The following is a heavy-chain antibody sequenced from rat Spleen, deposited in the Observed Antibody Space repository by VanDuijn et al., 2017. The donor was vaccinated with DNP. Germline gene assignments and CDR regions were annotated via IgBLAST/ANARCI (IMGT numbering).Heavy chain of an antibody. V-gene: IGHV2-72*01. CDR3: ARGYYYDGGYIWFAY. J-gene: IGHJ3*01. CDR1: GFSLTSNG. Sequence: QVQLEESGPGLMQPSETLSLTCTVSGFSLTSNGVGWVRQPLGKGLVWMGTIWAGGSTNYNSAVQSRLSISRDTSKSQVFLKMNILQAEETAMYFCARGYYYDGGYIWFAYWGQGTLVTVSS. D-gene: IGHD1-12*02. CDR2: IWAGGST.